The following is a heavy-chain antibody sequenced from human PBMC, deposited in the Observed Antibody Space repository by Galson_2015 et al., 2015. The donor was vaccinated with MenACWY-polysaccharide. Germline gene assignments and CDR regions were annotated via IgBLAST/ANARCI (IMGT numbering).Heavy chain of an antibody. D-gene: IGHD1-26*01. Sequence: SLRLSCAASGFTFSSYAMSWVRQAPGKGLEWVSAISGSGGSTYYADSVKGRFTISRDNSKNTLYLQMNSLRAEDTAVYYCAKESVGASAGFDAFDIWGQGTMVTVSS. CDR1: GFTFSSYA. J-gene: IGHJ3*02. CDR3: AKESVGASAGFDAFDI. V-gene: IGHV3-23*01. CDR2: ISGSGGST.